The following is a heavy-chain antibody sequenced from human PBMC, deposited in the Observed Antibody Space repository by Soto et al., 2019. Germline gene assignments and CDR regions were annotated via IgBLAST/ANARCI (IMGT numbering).Heavy chain of an antibody. V-gene: IGHV1-3*01. Sequence: ASVKVSCKASGYTFTSYAMHWVRQAPGQRLEWMGWINASNGNTNYAQKFQGRVTMTRDTSISTAYMELSRLRSDDTAVYYCARETRDTAMVYYGMGVWGQGTTVTVSS. CDR3: ARETRDTAMVYYGMGV. CDR2: INASNGNT. D-gene: IGHD5-18*01. CDR1: GYTFTSYA. J-gene: IGHJ6*02.